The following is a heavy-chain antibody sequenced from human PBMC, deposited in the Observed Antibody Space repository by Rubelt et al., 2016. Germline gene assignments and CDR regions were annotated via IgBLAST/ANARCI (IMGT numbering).Heavy chain of an antibody. Sequence: QVQLQQWGAGLLKPSETLSLTCAVYGGSVSGYYWSWIRQPPGKGLEWIGTIYYSGSTYYNPSLKSRVSISVDTSKNQFSLKLTSVTAADTAVYYCARRIAVAGGWFDPWGQGTLVTVSS. J-gene: IGHJ5*02. CDR3: ARRIAVAGGWFDP. D-gene: IGHD6-13*01. V-gene: IGHV4-34*01. CDR2: IYYSGST. CDR1: GGSVSGYY.